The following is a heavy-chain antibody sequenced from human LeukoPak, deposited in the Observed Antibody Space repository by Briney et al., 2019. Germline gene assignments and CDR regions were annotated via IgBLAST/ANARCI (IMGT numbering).Heavy chain of an antibody. D-gene: IGHD6-6*01. CDR1: GFPFSGLA. CDR3: ASSIAARRQFDY. V-gene: IGHV3-53*01. CDR2: IYSGGST. Sequence: GGSLRLSCAASGFPFSGLAMTWVRQAPGKGLEWVSVIYSGGSTYYADSVKGRFTISRDNSKNTLYLQMNSLRAEDTAVYYCASSIAARRQFDYWGQGTLVTVSS. J-gene: IGHJ4*02.